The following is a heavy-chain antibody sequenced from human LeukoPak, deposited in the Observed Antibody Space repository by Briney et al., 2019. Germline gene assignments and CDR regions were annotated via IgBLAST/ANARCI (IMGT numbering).Heavy chain of an antibody. V-gene: IGHV1-69*13. D-gene: IGHD3-10*01. J-gene: IGHJ5*02. CDR2: IIPMFPTP. CDR3: ARVSYYYGSGSYNNWFDP. Sequence: GASVKVSCKASGGSFNRNAVSWVRQAPRQGLEWMGGIIPMFPTPNYAQKFQDRATITADESTTTVYMELSSLRSEDPAVYYCARVSYYYGSGSYNNWFDPWGQGTLVTVSS. CDR1: GGSFNRNA.